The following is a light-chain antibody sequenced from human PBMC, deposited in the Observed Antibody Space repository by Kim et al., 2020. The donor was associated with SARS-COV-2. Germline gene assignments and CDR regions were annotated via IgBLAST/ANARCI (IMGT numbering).Light chain of an antibody. CDR2: QDS. J-gene: IGLJ2*01. CDR1: KLGVTY. CDR3: QAWDRSTVV. Sequence: SYELTQPPSVSVSPGQTASITCSGDKLGVTYACWYQQKPGQSPVLVIYQDSKRPSGIPERFSGSNSGNTATLTISGTQAMDEADYYCQAWDRSTVVFGGGAQLTVL. V-gene: IGLV3-1*01.